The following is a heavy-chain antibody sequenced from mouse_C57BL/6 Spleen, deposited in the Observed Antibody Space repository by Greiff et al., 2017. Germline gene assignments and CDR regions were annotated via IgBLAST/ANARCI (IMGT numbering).Heavy chain of an antibody. D-gene: IGHD2-4*01. CDR2: IYPGNSDT. CDR3: ARSAYDNECFDY. J-gene: IGHJ2*01. V-gene: IGHV1-5*01. Sequence: EVQLQQSGTVLARPGASVKMSCKTSGYTFTSYWMHWVKQRPGQGLEWIGAIYPGNSDTSSNQKFKGKAKLTADTSASTACLELSSLTNEDSAVYNCARSAYDNECFDYGGQGTTLTVSS. CDR1: GYTFTSYW.